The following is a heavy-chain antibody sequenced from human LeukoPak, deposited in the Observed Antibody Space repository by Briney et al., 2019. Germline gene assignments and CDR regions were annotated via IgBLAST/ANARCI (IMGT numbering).Heavy chain of an antibody. CDR1: GYTFTGYY. J-gene: IGHJ4*02. Sequence: VASVKVSCKASGYTFTGYYMHWVRQAPGQGLEWMGWINPNSGGTNYAQKFQGRVAMTRDTSISTAYMELSRLRSDDTAVYYCAEGENSSSSPVVDWGQGTLVTVSS. CDR2: INPNSGGT. D-gene: IGHD6-6*01. CDR3: AEGENSSSSPVVD. V-gene: IGHV1-2*02.